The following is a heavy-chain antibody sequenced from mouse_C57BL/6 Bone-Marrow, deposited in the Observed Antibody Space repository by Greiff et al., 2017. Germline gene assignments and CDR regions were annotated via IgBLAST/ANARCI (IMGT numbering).Heavy chain of an antibody. J-gene: IGHJ4*01. CDR2: IYPGNSDT. Sequence: FQLQQSGTVLARPGTSVQMSCTTSGYTFTSYWMHWVKQRPGQGLEWIGAIYPGNSDTSSNQTFTGPANLTAVTSASTAYMELSSQTNEDSAVYYGTRSRDSNYGVDYWGQGTSVTGAS. CDR3: TRSRDSNYGVDY. D-gene: IGHD2-5*01. V-gene: IGHV1-5*01. CDR1: GYTFTSYW.